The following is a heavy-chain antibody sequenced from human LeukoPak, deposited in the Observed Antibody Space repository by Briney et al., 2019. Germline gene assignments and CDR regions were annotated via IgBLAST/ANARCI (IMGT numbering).Heavy chain of an antibody. CDR1: GGTFSSYA. J-gene: IGHJ3*02. CDR2: IIPIFGTA. V-gene: IGHV1-69*05. Sequence: SVKVSCKASGGTFSSYAISWVRQAPGQGLEWMGGIIPIFGTANYAQKFQGRVTITTDESTSTAYMELSNLRSEDTAVYYCASWLYYDILTGYYSEDAFDIWGQGTMVTVSS. CDR3: ASWLYYDILTGYYSEDAFDI. D-gene: IGHD3-9*01.